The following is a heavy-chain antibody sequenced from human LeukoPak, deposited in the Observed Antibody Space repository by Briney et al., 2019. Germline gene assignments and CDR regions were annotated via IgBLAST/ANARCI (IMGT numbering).Heavy chain of an antibody. CDR2: IIPIFGTA. CDR3: ARSQKRHFLEWLLPTYNWFDP. Sequence: GSSVKVSCKASGGTFSSYAISWVRQAPGQGLEWMGGIIPIFGTANYAQKFQGRVTITAGESTSTAYMELSSLRSEDTAVYYCARSQKRHFLEWLLPTYNWFDPWGQGTLVTVSS. CDR1: GGTFSSYA. D-gene: IGHD3-3*01. J-gene: IGHJ5*02. V-gene: IGHV1-69*01.